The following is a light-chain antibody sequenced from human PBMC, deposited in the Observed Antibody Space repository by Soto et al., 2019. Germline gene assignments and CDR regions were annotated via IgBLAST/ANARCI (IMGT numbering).Light chain of an antibody. CDR1: SSDVGAYDY. J-gene: IGLJ1*01. CDR3: SSYTCTSPLV. Sequence: QCVRTSAASGKGVAGEGSSITSTENSSDVGAYDYVSWYQQHPDKAPKLMIYEVSNRPSGVSNRFSCSKSVNTATLTISGLQAHDEADYYCSSYTCTSPLVFGTGTKVTVL. V-gene: IGLV2-14*03. CDR2: EVS.